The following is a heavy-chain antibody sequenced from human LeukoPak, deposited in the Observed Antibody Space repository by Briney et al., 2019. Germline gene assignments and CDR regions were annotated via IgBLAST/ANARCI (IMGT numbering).Heavy chain of an antibody. CDR1: GFTFSNNA. CDR3: ATSGYYYRGAYDY. D-gene: IGHD3-22*01. Sequence: PGGSLRLSCAASGFTFSNNAMSWVRQAPGRGLEWVSAISGSSGLTYYTDSVKGRFTISRDNSKNTLYLQMNSLRAEDTAVYYCATSGYYYRGAYDYWGQGTPVTVSS. V-gene: IGHV3-23*01. CDR2: ISGSSGLT. J-gene: IGHJ4*02.